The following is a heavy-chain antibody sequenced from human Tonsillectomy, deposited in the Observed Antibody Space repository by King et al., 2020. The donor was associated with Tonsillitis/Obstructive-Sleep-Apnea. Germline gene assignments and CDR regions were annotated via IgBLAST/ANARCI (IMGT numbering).Heavy chain of an antibody. CDR2: ITHSGYA. V-gene: IGHV4-34*01. D-gene: IGHD4/OR15-4a*01. J-gene: IGHJ6*03. CDR1: GGSFSDYY. Sequence: VQLQQWGAGLLKPSQTLPLTCAVYGGSFSDYYWSWIRQSPGKGLEWIGEITHSGYASYNPSLKSRVTISVDTSKNQFSLKLSSVTAADTAVYFCARGGASYYMDVWGEGTTVTVSS. CDR3: ARGGASYYMDV.